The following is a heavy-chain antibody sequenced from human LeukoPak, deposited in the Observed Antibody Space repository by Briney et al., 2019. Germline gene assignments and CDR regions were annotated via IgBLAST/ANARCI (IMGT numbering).Heavy chain of an antibody. V-gene: IGHV3-23*01. CDR2: ISGSGGST. Sequence: PGGSLRLSCAASGFTFSSYAMSWVRRAPGKGLEWVSAISGSGGSTYYADSVKGRFTISRDNSKNTLYLQMNSLRAEDTAVYYCAKDIAQYYDILTGYYYFDYWGQGTLVTVSS. D-gene: IGHD3-9*01. CDR1: GFTFSSYA. J-gene: IGHJ4*02. CDR3: AKDIAQYYDILTGYYYFDY.